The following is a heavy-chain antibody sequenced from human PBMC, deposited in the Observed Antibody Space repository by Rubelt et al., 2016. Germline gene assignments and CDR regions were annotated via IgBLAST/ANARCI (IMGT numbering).Heavy chain of an antibody. CDR2: VDPRNGVT. V-gene: IGHV1-2*02. Sequence: QVQLVQSGAEVKKTGASVKVSCKASGYTFTDDIIHWVRQAPGQGLAWMGWVDPRNGVTLYAQNFEGRVTMSRDTSITTAYMELSSLTSDDTAVYYCVRVLGSWPGDWFDPWGQGTLVTVSS. CDR3: VRVLGSWPGDWFDP. J-gene: IGHJ5*02. D-gene: IGHD1-26*01. CDR1: GYTFTDDI.